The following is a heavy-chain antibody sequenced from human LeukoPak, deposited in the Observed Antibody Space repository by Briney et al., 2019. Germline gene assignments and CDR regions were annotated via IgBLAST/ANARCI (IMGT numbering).Heavy chain of an antibody. J-gene: IGHJ3*02. Sequence: ASVKVSCKASGYTFTSYYMHWVRQAPGQALEWMGIINPSGGGTSYAQKFQGRVTMTRDTSTSTVYMELSSLRSEGTALYYCARVREMATITSNAFDIWGQGTVVTVSS. CDR1: GYTFTSYY. V-gene: IGHV1-46*01. CDR3: ARVREMATITSNAFDI. D-gene: IGHD5-24*01. CDR2: INPSGGGT.